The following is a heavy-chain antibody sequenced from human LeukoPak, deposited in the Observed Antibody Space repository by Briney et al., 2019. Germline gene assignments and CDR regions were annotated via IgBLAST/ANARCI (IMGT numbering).Heavy chain of an antibody. D-gene: IGHD3-3*01. V-gene: IGHV3-33*06. CDR3: AKAGRDFWSGYPYYFDY. Sequence: PGGSLRLSCAASGFTFSSYGMHWVRQAPGKGLEWVAVIWYDGSNKYYADSVKGRFTISRDDSKNTLCLQMNSLRAEDTAVYYCAKAGRDFWSGYPYYFDYWGQGTLVTVSS. CDR1: GFTFSSYG. J-gene: IGHJ4*02. CDR2: IWYDGSNK.